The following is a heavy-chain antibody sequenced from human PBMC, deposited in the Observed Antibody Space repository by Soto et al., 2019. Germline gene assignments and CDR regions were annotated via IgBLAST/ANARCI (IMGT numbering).Heavy chain of an antibody. CDR1: GGSISSYY. CDR3: ARETRIQDYYHYYMDV. CDR2: IYYSGST. D-gene: IGHD5-18*01. Sequence: SETLSLTCTVSGGSISSYYWSWIRQPPGKGLEWIGYIYYSGSTDYNPSLKSRVTISVDTSKNQFSLKLSSVAAADTAVYYCARETRIQDYYHYYMDVWGKGTTVTVSS. J-gene: IGHJ6*03. V-gene: IGHV4-59*01.